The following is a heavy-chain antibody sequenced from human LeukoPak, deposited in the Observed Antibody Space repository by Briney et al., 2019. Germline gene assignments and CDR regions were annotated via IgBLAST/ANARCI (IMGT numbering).Heavy chain of an antibody. V-gene: IGHV3-21*01. D-gene: IGHD3-9*01. CDR2: ISSSSSYI. Sequence: PGGSLRLSCAASGFTFSSYSMNWVRQAPGKGLEWVSSISSSSSYIYYADSVKGRFTISRDNAKNSLYLQMNSLRAEDTAVYYCARGYYDILTGYYPYHFDYWGQGTLVTVSS. J-gene: IGHJ4*02. CDR1: GFTFSSYS. CDR3: ARGYYDILTGYYPYHFDY.